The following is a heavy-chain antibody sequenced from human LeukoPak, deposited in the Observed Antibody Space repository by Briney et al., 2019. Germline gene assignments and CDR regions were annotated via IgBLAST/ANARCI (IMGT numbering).Heavy chain of an antibody. CDR2: IIGSGRDT. CDR3: ASHVSVTTTRNYWYFGL. V-gene: IGHV3-23*01. Sequence: QAGGSLRLSCAASGFTFSSYAMNWVRQAPGKRLEWVSSIIGSGRDTYYADSVKGRITISRDNSKNSLYLQMDSLRAEDTAVYYCASHVSVTTTRNYWYFGLWGRGTLVTVSS. CDR1: GFTFSSYA. J-gene: IGHJ2*01. D-gene: IGHD4-17*01.